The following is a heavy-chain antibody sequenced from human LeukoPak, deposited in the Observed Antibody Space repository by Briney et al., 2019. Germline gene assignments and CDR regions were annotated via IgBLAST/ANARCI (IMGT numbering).Heavy chain of an antibody. D-gene: IGHD3-3*01. J-gene: IGHJ4*02. CDR3: ARIYDFWSGYPFDY. CDR2: IYYSGST. Sequence: SETLSLTCTVSGGSISSYYWSWIRQPPGKGLEWIGYIYYSGSTNYNPSLKSRVTISVDTSKNQFSLKLSSVTAADTAVYYCARIYDFWSGYPFDYWGQGTLVTVSS. CDR1: GGSISSYY. V-gene: IGHV4-59*08.